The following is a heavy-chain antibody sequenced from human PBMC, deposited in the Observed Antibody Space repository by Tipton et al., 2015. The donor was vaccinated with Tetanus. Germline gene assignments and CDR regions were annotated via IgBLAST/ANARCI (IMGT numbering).Heavy chain of an antibody. D-gene: IGHD3-10*01. CDR2: IYYSGST. CDR1: GGSISSYY. J-gene: IGHJ4*02. V-gene: IGHV4-59*01. CDR3: AGTMVRGFLSEGLVMPIGY. Sequence: TLSLTCTVSGGSISSYYWSWIRQPPGKGLEWIGYIYYSGSTNYNPSLKSRVTISVDTSKNQFSLKLSSVTAADTAVYYCAGTMVRGFLSEGLVMPIGYWGQGTLVTVSS.